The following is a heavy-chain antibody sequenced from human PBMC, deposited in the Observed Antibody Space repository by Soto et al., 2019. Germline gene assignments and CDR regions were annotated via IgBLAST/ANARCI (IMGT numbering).Heavy chain of an antibody. D-gene: IGHD4-17*01. CDR3: ARMDGDYNYYGLDV. CDR1: GFSLTNGRMG. J-gene: IGHJ6*02. CDR2: FFSDAER. Sequence: QVTLKESGPVLVKPTETLTLTCSVSGFSLTNGRMGVSWIRQPPGKPLEWLAHFFSDAERPYSTSMQSRLNMYKDSSGSQVVLTMTNMAPADTATYYCARMDGDYNYYGLDVWGHGIAVTVSS. V-gene: IGHV2-26*01.